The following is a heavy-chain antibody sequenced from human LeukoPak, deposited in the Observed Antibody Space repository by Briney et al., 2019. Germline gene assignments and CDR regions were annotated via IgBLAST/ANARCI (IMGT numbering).Heavy chain of an antibody. CDR2: ISAYSGNT. J-gene: IGHJ3*02. CDR3: ARELRETYDAFDI. CDR1: GYTFNSYG. Sequence: ASVKVSCKASGYTFNSYGISWVRLAPGQGLEWMGWISAYSGNTNYAQKLQGRVTMTTDTSTSTAYMELRSLRSDDTAVYYCARELRETYDAFDIWGQGTMVTVSS. V-gene: IGHV1-18*01.